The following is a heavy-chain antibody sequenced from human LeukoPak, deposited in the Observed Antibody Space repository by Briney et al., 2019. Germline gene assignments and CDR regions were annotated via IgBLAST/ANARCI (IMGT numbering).Heavy chain of an antibody. D-gene: IGHD5/OR15-5a*01. J-gene: IGHJ4*02. V-gene: IGHV4-30-4*01. Sequence: SSETLSLTCTVSGGSISSGDYYWSWIRQPPGKGLEWIVYIDYSGSTYYNPSLKSRVTILLDTSKNQLSLNLSSVTAADTAVYYCARGFGVYNYRLDYWGQGPLVTVSS. CDR2: IDYSGST. CDR3: ARGFGVYNYRLDY. CDR1: GGSISSGDYY.